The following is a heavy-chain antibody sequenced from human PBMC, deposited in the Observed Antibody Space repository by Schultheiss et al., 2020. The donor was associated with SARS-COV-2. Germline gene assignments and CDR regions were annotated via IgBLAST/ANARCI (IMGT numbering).Heavy chain of an antibody. CDR1: GGSISSGGYS. D-gene: IGHD3-9*01. J-gene: IGHJ4*02. CDR2: IYHSGSA. V-gene: IGHV4-30-2*01. CDR3: ARDGLLTGYQY. Sequence: SQTLSLTCGVSGGSISSGGYSWSWIRQPPGKGLEWIGYIYHSGSAYYNPSLKSRVTISVDRSKNQFSLKLSSVTAADTAVYYCARDGLLTGYQYWGQGTLVTVSS.